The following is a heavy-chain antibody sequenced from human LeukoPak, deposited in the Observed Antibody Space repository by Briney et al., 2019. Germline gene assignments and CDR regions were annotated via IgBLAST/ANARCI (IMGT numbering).Heavy chain of an antibody. CDR3: ARHVYSSSWLSFDY. CDR2: IYTSGST. J-gene: IGHJ4*02. Sequence: PSETLSLTCTVSGGSFNSFFWSWIRQPPGKGLEWIGYIYTSGSTYYSPSLKSRVTISLDTSKNQFSLKLISVTAADTAVYYCARHVYSSSWLSFDYWGQGTLVTVSS. CDR1: GGSFNSFF. V-gene: IGHV4-4*09. D-gene: IGHD6-13*01.